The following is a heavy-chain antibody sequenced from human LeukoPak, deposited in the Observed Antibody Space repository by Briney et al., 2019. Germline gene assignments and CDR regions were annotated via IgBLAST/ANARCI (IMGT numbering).Heavy chain of an antibody. J-gene: IGHJ4*02. V-gene: IGHV3-7*01. CDR1: GLTFSSFW. CDR2: IREDGSEK. D-gene: IGHD1-7*01. Sequence: GGSLRLSCAASGLTFSSFWMSWVRQAPGKGLQWVANIREDGSEKYYVDSVKGRFTISRDNAKNSLYLQMNSLTAEDTAVYYCARAPEYGTTDYWGQGTLVTVSS. CDR3: ARAPEYGTTDY.